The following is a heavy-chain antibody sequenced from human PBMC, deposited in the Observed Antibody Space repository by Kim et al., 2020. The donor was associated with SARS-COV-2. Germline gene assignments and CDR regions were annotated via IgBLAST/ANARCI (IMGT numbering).Heavy chain of an antibody. Sequence: SETLSLTCTVSGGSISSGGYYWSWIRQHPGKGLEWIGYIYYSGSTYYNPSLKSRVTISVVTSKNQFSLKLSSVTAADTAVYYCARDWGRYGSGSPPGYWGQGTLVTVSS. J-gene: IGHJ4*02. CDR3: ARDWGRYGSGSPPGY. CDR2: IYYSGST. D-gene: IGHD3-10*01. V-gene: IGHV4-31*03. CDR1: GGSISSGGYY.